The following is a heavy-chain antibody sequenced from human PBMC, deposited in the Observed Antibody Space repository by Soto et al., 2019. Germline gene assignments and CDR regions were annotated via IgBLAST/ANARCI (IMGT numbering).Heavy chain of an antibody. CDR3: AKEERHSGYIIDY. J-gene: IGHJ4*02. CDR1: GGSISSGGYY. CDR2: IYYSGST. V-gene: IGHV4-31*03. D-gene: IGHD5-12*01. Sequence: SETLSLTCTVSGGSISSGGYYWSWIRQHPGKGLEWIGYIYYSGSTYYNPSLKSRVTISVDTSKNQFSLKLSSVTAADTAVYYCAKEERHSGYIIDYWGQGTLVTVSS.